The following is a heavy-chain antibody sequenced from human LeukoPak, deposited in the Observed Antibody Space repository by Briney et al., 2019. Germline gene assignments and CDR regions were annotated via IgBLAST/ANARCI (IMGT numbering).Heavy chain of an antibody. D-gene: IGHD2/OR15-2a*01. CDR1: GYTLTELS. J-gene: IGHJ4*02. CDR2: FDPEDGET. V-gene: IGHV1-24*01. Sequence: ASVTVSCKVSGYTLTELSMHWVRQAPGKGLEWMGGFDPEDGETIYAQEFQGRVTMTEDTSTDTAYMELSSLRSEDTAVYYCATDTTEGGYFDYWGQGTLVTVSS. CDR3: ATDTTEGGYFDY.